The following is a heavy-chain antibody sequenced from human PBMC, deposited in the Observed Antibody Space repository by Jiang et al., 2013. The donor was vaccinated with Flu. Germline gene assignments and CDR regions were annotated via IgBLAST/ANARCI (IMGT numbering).Heavy chain of an antibody. Sequence: LLKPSETLSLTCAVYGGSFSGYYWSWIRQPPGKGLEWIGEINHSGSTNYNPSLKSRVTISVDTSKNQFSLKLSSVTAADTAVYYCARGLISPGGYYGMDVWGPRDH. V-gene: IGHV4-34*01. J-gene: IGHJ6*01. CDR2: INHSGST. D-gene: IGHD3-10*01. CDR3: ARGLISPGGYYGMDV. CDR1: GGSFSGYY.